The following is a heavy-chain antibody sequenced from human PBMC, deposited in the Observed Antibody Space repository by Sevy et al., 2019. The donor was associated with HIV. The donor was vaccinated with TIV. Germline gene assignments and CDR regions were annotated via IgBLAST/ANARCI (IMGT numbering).Heavy chain of an antibody. J-gene: IGHJ6*02. D-gene: IGHD6-13*01. Sequence: SETLFLTCTVSGGSISSYYWSWIRQPPGKGLEWIGYIYYSGSTNYNPSLKSRVTISVDTSKNQFSLKLGSVTAADTAVYYCAGGVGLKYSSSWYYYYYGMDVWGQGTTVTVSS. CDR1: GGSISSYY. V-gene: IGHV4-59*01. CDR3: AGGVGLKYSSSWYYYYYGMDV. CDR2: IYYSGST.